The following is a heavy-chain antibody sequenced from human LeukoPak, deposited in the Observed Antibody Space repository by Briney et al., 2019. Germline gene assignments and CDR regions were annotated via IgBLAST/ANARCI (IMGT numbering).Heavy chain of an antibody. Sequence: GGSLRLSCAASGFTFSSYWMSWVRQAPGKGLEWVANIKQDGSEKYYVDSVKGRFTISRDNAKNSLYLQMNCLRAEDTAVYYCARDDCSSISCYHNWFDPWGQGTLVTVSS. J-gene: IGHJ5*02. CDR2: IKQDGSEK. D-gene: IGHD2-2*01. V-gene: IGHV3-7*01. CDR3: ARDDCSSISCYHNWFDP. CDR1: GFTFSSYW.